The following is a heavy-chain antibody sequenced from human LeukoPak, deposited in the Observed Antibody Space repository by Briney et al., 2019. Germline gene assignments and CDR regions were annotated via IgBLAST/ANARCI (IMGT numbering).Heavy chain of an antibody. Sequence: GGSLRLSCAASGFTLSRYSMTWVRQAPGKGLEWVSSISSSSSYIYYADSVKGRFTISRDNAKNSLYLQMNSLRAEDTAVYYCARDYYDSSGYFPDWGQGTLVTVSS. D-gene: IGHD3-22*01. CDR1: GFTLSRYS. J-gene: IGHJ4*02. V-gene: IGHV3-21*01. CDR2: ISSSSSYI. CDR3: ARDYYDSSGYFPD.